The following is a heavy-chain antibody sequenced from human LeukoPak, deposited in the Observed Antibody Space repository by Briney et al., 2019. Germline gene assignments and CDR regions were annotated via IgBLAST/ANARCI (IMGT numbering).Heavy chain of an antibody. V-gene: IGHV3-30*02. CDR1: GFTFNNYG. J-gene: IGHJ6*03. CDR3: ANLAAAGTHYYYYYMDV. CDR2: IVYERSDT. Sequence: GGSLRLSCAVSGFTFNNYGMHWVRQAPGKGLEWVALIVYERSDTYYADSVRGRFTISRDSSTNTVFLQVNSLRDADTALYYCANLAAAGTHYYYYYMDVWGKGTTVTVSS. D-gene: IGHD6-13*01.